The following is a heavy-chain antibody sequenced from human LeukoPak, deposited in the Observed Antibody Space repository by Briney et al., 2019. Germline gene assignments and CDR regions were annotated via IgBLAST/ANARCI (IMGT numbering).Heavy chain of an antibody. D-gene: IGHD3-9*01. CDR3: ARGGFDCLFGYYFNY. CDR1: GFTFSSYA. V-gene: IGHV3-64*02. J-gene: IGHJ4*02. CDR2: ISSNGGST. Sequence: GGSLRLSCAASGFTFSSYAMHWVRQAPGKGLEYVSAISSNGGSTYYADSVKGRFTISIDNSKNTLYLQMGSLRAEDMAVYYWARGGFDCLFGYYFNYGGQGTLSPSPQ.